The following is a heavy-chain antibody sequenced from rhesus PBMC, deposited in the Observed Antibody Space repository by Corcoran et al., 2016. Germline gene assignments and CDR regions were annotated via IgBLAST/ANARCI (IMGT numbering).Heavy chain of an antibody. Sequence: QVLLQESGPGLVKPSETLSLSCAVSGGSINDTYYWNWIRQPPGKGLEWIGNFYGCGGRTYYNPSRQSRVTISKDTSKSQFSLKRNSVTAADTAVYYCVRKSIIAAGALDVWGRGVLVIVSS. D-gene: IGHD6-31*01. J-gene: IGHJ5-2*02. CDR2: FYGCGGRT. CDR1: GGSINDTYY. V-gene: IGHV4S7*01. CDR3: VRKSIIAAGALDV.